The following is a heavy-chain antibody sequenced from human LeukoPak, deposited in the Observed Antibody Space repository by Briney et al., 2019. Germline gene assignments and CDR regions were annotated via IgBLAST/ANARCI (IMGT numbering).Heavy chain of an antibody. J-gene: IGHJ4*02. CDR1: VCTFSSYA. CDR2: IIPIFGTA. D-gene: IGHD6-6*01. V-gene: IGHV1-69*13. CDR3: ARDGYSSSSFTPFDY. Sequence: ASVKVSCKASVCTFSSYAISWVRQARGQGLEWMGGIIPIFGTANYAQKFQGRVTITADESTSTAYMELSSLRSEDTAVYYCARDGYSSSSFTPFDYWGQGTLVTVSS.